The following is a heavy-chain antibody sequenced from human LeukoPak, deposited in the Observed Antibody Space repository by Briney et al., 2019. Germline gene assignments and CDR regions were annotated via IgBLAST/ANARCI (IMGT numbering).Heavy chain of an antibody. V-gene: IGHV1-58*01. CDR2: IVVGSGNT. CDR3: ARDRSQGPYYYYYYMDV. Sequence: SVKVSCKASGFTFTSSAVQWVRQTRGQRLEWIGWIVVGSGNTNYAQKFQERVTITRDMSTSTAYMELSSLRSEDTAVYYCARDRSQGPYYYYYYMDVWGKGTTVTVSS. J-gene: IGHJ6*03. CDR1: GFTFTSSA.